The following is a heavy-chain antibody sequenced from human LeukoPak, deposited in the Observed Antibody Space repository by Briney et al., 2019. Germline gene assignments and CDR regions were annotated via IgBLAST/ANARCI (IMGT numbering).Heavy chain of an antibody. CDR2: VYDSGST. J-gene: IGHJ5*02. CDR3: ARRGGRGSSYWFDP. CDR1: GGSISSSNYY. D-gene: IGHD3-10*01. Sequence: TSETLSLTCTVSGGSISSSNYYWTWIRQPPGKGLEWIGYVYDSGSTNYNPSLQSRVTISVDTSKSQFSLKLTSVTAADTAVYYCARRGGRGSSYWFDPWGQEPWSPSPQ. V-gene: IGHV4-61*05.